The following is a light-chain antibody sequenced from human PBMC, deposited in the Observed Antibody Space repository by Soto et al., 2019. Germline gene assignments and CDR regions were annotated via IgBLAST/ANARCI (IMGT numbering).Light chain of an antibody. CDR2: DAS. V-gene: IGKV3-11*01. CDR3: QQRSDWPLT. CDR1: QSVRGY. Sequence: EIVLPQSPATLSLSPGERDTLSCRASQSVRGYLAWYQQKPGQAPRLLIYDASFRVTGLPARFSGSLSGTDFTLTISSLEPEEFAVDDGQQRSDWPLTGGGGTKVDIK. J-gene: IGKJ4*01.